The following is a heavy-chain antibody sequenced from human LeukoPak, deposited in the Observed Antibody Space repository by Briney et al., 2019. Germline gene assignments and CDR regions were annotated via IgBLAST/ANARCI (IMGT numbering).Heavy chain of an antibody. CDR2: INPNSGGT. V-gene: IGHV1-2*02. J-gene: IGHJ6*03. D-gene: IGHD1-1*01. CDR1: GYTFTSYD. Sequence: ASVKVSCKASGYTFTSYDINWVRQATGQGLEWMGWINPNSGGTNYAQKFQGRVTMTRDTSISTAYMELSRLRSDDTAVYYCARTSRTGTTGYYMDVWGKGTTVTVSS. CDR3: ARTSRTGTTGYYMDV.